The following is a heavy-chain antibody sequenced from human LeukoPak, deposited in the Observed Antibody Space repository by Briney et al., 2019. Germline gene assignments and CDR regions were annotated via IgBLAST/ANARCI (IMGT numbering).Heavy chain of an antibody. J-gene: IGHJ6*03. Sequence: PGGPLRLSCAASGFTFSSSAMSWVRQAPGKGLEWVSSISGSGRGGSTYYADSVKGRFTISRDNSKNTLYLQMNSLRAEDTAVYYCAKCFDYGDYILGYYMDVWGKGTTATVSS. CDR3: AKCFDYGDYILGYYMDV. V-gene: IGHV3-23*01. D-gene: IGHD4-17*01. CDR1: GFTFSSSA. CDR2: ISGSGRGGST.